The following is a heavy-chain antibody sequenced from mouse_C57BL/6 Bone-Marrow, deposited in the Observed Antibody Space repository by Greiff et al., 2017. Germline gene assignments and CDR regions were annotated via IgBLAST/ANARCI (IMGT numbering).Heavy chain of an antibody. CDR3: ARHGWLLRDYAMDY. Sequence: VQLQQSGPGLVAPSQSLSITCTVSGFSLTSYGVHWVRQPPGKGLEWLVVIWSDGSTTYNSALKSRLSISKDNSKSQVFLKMNSLQTDDTAMYYCARHGWLLRDYAMDYWGQGTSVTVSS. CDR1: GFSLTSYG. D-gene: IGHD2-3*01. V-gene: IGHV2-6-1*01. J-gene: IGHJ4*01. CDR2: IWSDGST.